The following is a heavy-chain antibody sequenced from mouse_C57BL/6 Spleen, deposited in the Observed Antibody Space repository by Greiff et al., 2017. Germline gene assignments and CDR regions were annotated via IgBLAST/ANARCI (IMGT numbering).Heavy chain of an antibody. CDR3: ARRTAQATVDY. CDR2: IHPNSGST. D-gene: IGHD3-2*02. Sequence: QVQLQQPGAELVKPGASVKLSCKASGYTFTSYWMHWVKQRPGQGLEWIGMIHPNSGSTNYNEKFKSKATLTVDKSSSTAYMQLSSLTSEDSAVYYCARRTAQATVDYWGQGTTLTVSS. J-gene: IGHJ2*01. V-gene: IGHV1-64*01. CDR1: GYTFTSYW.